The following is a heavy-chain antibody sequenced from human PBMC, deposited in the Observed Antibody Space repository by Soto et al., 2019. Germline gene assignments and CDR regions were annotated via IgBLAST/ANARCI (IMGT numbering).Heavy chain of an antibody. CDR2: ISGSGGST. Sequence: GGSLRLSCAASGFTFSSYAMSWVRQAPGEGLEWVSAISGSGGSTYYADSVKGRFTISRDNSKNTLYLQMNSLRAEDTAVYYCAKDLMQDETTVTVLDYWGQGTLVTVSS. CDR1: GFTFSSYA. D-gene: IGHD4-17*01. J-gene: IGHJ4*02. CDR3: AKDLMQDETTVTVLDY. V-gene: IGHV3-23*01.